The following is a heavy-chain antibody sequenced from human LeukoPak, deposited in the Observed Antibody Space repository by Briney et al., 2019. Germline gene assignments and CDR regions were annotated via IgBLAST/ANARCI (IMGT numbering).Heavy chain of an antibody. CDR1: GFTFSSYA. V-gene: IGHV3-23*01. J-gene: IGHJ6*02. CDR3: AKLESATAYYYYGMDV. Sequence: PGGSLRLSCAASGFTFSSYAMSWVRQAPGKGLEWVSAISGSGGSTYYADSVKGRFTISRDNSKNTLYLQMNSLRAEDTAVYYCAKLESATAYYYYGMDVWGQGTTVAVSS. CDR2: ISGSGGST.